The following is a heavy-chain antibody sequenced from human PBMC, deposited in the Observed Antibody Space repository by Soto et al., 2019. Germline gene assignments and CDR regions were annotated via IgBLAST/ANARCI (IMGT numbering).Heavy chain of an antibody. CDR3: ASSRDMNYFDY. CDR2: IYYSGST. V-gene: IGHV4-59*01. J-gene: IGHJ4*02. CDR1: GDSISSYY. Sequence: SETLSLTCTVSGDSISSYYWSWIRQPPGKGLEWIGYIYYSGSTNYNPSLKSRVTISVDTSKNQFSLKLSSVTAADTAVYYCASSRDMNYFDYWGPGTLVTVSS.